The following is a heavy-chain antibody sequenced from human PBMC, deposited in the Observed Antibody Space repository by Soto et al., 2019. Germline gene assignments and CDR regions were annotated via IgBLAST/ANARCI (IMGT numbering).Heavy chain of an antibody. Sequence: QPGGSLRLSCAASGFTFSSYGMHWVRQAPGKGLEWVAVISYDGSNKYYADSVKGRFTISRDNSKNTLYLQMNSLRAEDTAVYYCAKSAYYDSSGRFDYWGQGTLVTVSS. V-gene: IGHV3-30*18. D-gene: IGHD3-22*01. CDR1: GFTFSSYG. CDR2: ISYDGSNK. J-gene: IGHJ4*02. CDR3: AKSAYYDSSGRFDY.